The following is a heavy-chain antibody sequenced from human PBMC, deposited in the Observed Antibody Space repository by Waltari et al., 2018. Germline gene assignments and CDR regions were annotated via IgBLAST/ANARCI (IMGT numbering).Heavy chain of an antibody. CDR2: IYPAGST. CDR1: EITVRNKY. Sequence: EVQLVESGGGLIQPGGSLRLSCAGAEITVRNKYMNWVRQAPGKGLEWVSVIYPAGSTDYADYVKGRFTISRDTAKNTVYLQMSSLRVDDTAVYYCASPKTYYYYGMAVWGQGTTVTVSS. CDR3: ASPKTYYYYGMAV. J-gene: IGHJ6*02. V-gene: IGHV3-53*01.